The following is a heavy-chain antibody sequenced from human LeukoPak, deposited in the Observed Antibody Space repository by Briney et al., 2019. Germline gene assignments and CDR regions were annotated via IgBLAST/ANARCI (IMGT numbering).Heavy chain of an antibody. CDR2: LYYSGST. Sequence: SETLSLTCSVSGCAITGSSYYWGWIRPPPGKGLEWIGSLYYSGSTYYNPSLKSRVTISADKSKNQFSLKLISVTAADRAVYYCARQYYDRTGYYYFDYWDQGTLVTVSS. CDR3: ARQYYDRTGYYYFDY. J-gene: IGHJ4*02. D-gene: IGHD3-22*01. V-gene: IGHV4-39*01. CDR1: GCAITGSSYY.